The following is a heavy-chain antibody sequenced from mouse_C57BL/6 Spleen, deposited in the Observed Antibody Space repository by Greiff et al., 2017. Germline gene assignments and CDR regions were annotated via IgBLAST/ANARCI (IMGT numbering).Heavy chain of an antibody. Sequence: EVQLVESGGGLVQPGGSLKLSCAASGFTFSDYYMYWVRQTPEKRLEWVAYISNGGGSTYYPDTVKGRFTISRDNAKNTLYLQLSRLMSEDTAMYYCARWSFDSNYEYWYFDVWGTGTTVTVSS. CDR1: GFTFSDYY. V-gene: IGHV5-12*01. CDR3: ARWSFDSNYEYWYFDV. J-gene: IGHJ1*03. CDR2: ISNGGGST. D-gene: IGHD2-5*01.